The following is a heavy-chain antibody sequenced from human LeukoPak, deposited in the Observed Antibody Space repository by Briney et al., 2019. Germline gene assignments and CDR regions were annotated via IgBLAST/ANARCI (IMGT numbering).Heavy chain of an antibody. J-gene: IGHJ6*02. CDR1: GFTFSSYS. V-gene: IGHV3-21*01. Sequence: GGSLRLSCAASGFTFSSYSMNWVRQAPGKGLEWVSSISSSSSYIYYADSVKGRFTISRDNAKNSLYLQMNSLRAEDTAVYYCARGGRGYDLYGMDVWGQGTTVTVSS. CDR2: ISSSSSYI. CDR3: ARGGRGYDLYGMDV. D-gene: IGHD5-12*01.